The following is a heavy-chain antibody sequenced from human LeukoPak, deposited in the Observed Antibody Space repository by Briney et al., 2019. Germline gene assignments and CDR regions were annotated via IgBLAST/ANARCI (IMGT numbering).Heavy chain of an antibody. V-gene: IGHV3-23*01. D-gene: IGHD5-18*01. J-gene: IGHJ4*02. CDR3: AKDTAAYSYGYYDY. CDR2: ISGSGGST. CDR1: GFTFSSYA. Sequence: GGSLRLSCAASGFTFSSYAMSWVRQAPGKGLEWVSAISGSGGSTYYADCVKGRFTISRDNSKNTLYLQMNSLRAEDTAVYYCAKDTAAYSYGYYDYWGQGTLVTVSS.